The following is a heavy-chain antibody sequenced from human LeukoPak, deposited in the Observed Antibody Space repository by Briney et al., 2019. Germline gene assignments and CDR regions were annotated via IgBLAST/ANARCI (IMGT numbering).Heavy chain of an antibody. CDR3: ARDFVATRGNWFDP. CDR2: INPNSGGT. D-gene: IGHD5-12*01. V-gene: IGHV1-2*02. J-gene: IGHJ5*02. Sequence: APVKVSCKASGYTFTGYYMHWVRQAPGQGLEWMGWINPNSGGTNYAQKFQGRVTMTRDTSISTAYMELSRLRSDDTAVYYCARDFVATRGNWFDPWGQGTLVTVSS. CDR1: GYTFTGYY.